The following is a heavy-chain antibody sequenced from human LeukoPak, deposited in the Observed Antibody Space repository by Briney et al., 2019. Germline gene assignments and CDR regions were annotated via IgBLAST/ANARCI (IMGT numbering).Heavy chain of an antibody. V-gene: IGHV4-4*07. CDR3: ARGLAAAGTSYFDY. Sequence: SETLSLTCTVSGGSISSYSWSWIRQPAEKGLEWIGRMYTSGSTNYSPSLKGRVTISVDTPKNQFSLKLSSVTAADTAVYYCARGLAAAGTSYFDYWGQGTLVTVSS. CDR2: MYTSGST. J-gene: IGHJ4*02. D-gene: IGHD6-13*01. CDR1: GGSISSYS.